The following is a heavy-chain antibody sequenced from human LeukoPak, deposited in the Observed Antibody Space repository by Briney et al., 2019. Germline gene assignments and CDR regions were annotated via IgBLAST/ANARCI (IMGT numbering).Heavy chain of an antibody. CDR1: GFTFSSYA. V-gene: IGHV3-30-3*01. Sequence: PGGSLRLSCAASGFTFSSYAMHWVRQAPGKGLEWVAVISYDGSNKYYADSVKGRFTISRDNSKNTLYLQMDSLRTEDTAVYCCAKGPLRGTAAAIDYWGQGTLVTVSS. CDR2: ISYDGSNK. J-gene: IGHJ4*02. D-gene: IGHD2-2*01. CDR3: AKGPLRGTAAAIDY.